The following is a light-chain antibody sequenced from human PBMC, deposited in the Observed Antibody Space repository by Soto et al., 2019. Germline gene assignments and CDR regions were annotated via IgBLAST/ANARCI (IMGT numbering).Light chain of an antibody. CDR3: SSYTSSSLYV. CDR2: DVS. CDR1: SSDVGYSNY. V-gene: IGLV2-14*01. J-gene: IGLJ1*01. Sequence: QSALTQPAYVSGSPGQSIAFSCTGTSSDVGYSNYVSWYQQLPGKAPKLMIYDVSDRPSGVSNRFSGSKSGSTASLTISGLQAEDEADYYCSSYTSSSLYVFGTGTKLTVL.